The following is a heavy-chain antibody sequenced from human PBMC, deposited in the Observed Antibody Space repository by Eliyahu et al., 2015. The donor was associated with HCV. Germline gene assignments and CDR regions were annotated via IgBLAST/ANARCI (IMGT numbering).Heavy chain of an antibody. CDR2: INPXGGST. D-gene: IGHD3-22*01. J-gene: IGHJ4*02. CDR3: ARDRCHYYDSSGYYCY. CDR1: GXTFTSYX. Sequence: QVQLVQSGAEVKKPGASVKVSCKASGXTFTSYXMHWVRTCPGXGVGGMGVINPXGGSTSXXQKLQDRVTMTRDTXTSTVYMELSSLRSEDTAVYYCARDRCHYYDSSGYYCYWGQGTLVTVSS. V-gene: IGHV1-46*04.